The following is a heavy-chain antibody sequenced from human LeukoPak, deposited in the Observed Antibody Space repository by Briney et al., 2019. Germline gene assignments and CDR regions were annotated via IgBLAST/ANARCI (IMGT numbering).Heavy chain of an antibody. CDR1: GFTFSSYE. CDR2: ISSSGSTI. J-gene: IGHJ4*02. D-gene: IGHD5-18*01. V-gene: IGHV3-48*03. Sequence: GGSLRLSCAASGFTFSSYEMNWVRQAPGKGLEWVSYISSSGSTIYYADSVKGRFTISRDNAKNSLYLQMNSLRAEDTAVYYCASRGGYSYGHHYWGQGTLVTVSS. CDR3: ASRGGYSYGHHY.